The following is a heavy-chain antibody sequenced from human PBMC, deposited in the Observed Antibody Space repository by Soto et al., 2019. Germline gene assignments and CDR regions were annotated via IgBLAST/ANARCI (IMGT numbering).Heavy chain of an antibody. CDR2: SIPIFGTA. D-gene: IGHD3-16*01. CDR3: AREAGDRLYYFDY. Sequence: QVQLVQSGAEVKKPGSSVKVSCKASGGTFSSYAISWVRQAPGQGLDWMGGSIPIFGTANYAQKFQGRVTITADKSTSTDYMELSSLRAEDTAVYYCAREAGDRLYYFDYWGQGTLVTVSS. V-gene: IGHV1-69*06. J-gene: IGHJ4*02. CDR1: GGTFSSYA.